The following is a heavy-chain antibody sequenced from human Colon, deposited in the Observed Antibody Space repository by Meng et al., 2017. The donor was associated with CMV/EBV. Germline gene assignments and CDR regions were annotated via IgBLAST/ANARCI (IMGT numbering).Heavy chain of an antibody. CDR2: INTSGRP. V-gene: IGHV4-34*01. J-gene: IGHJ4*02. CDR1: GGSLGRRY. Sequence: SLTCAVSGGSLGRRYWSWIRQSPGKGLEWIGDINTSGRPNYTPSLKSRVTISIDTSRNQFSLNLNSVTAADTAVYYCVRDLTGEEDYWGQGNLVTVS. CDR3: VRDLTGEEDY. D-gene: IGHD7-27*01.